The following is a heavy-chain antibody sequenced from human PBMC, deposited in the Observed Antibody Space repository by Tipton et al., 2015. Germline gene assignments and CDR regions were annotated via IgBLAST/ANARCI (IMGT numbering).Heavy chain of an antibody. CDR2: IYPGDSDT. CDR1: GYTFTTYW. V-gene: IGHV5-51*01. D-gene: IGHD3-9*01. J-gene: IGHJ4*02. CDR3: ARRLPYFEWSKVYYFDY. Sequence: QLVQSGAEVKKPGESLKISCKASGYTFTTYWIGWVRQMPGKGLEWMGIIYPGDSDTRYSPSFEGLVTISADKSTSTAYLQWSSLKASDTAVYYCARRLPYFEWSKVYYFDYWGQGSPVTVSP.